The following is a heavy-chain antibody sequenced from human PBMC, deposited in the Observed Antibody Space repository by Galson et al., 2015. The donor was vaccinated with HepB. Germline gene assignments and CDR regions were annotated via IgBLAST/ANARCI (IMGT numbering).Heavy chain of an antibody. CDR1: GFSFGGYW. V-gene: IGHV3-7*04. CDR2: IKGDGSEK. J-gene: IGHJ6*02. Sequence: SLRLSCAASGFSFGGYWMSWVRQAPGKGLEWVALIKGDGSEKYNVDSVKGRFTISRDNSKNTVYLQLNSLRTEDTAVYYCVKDRVAVAGSGDYYYYGVDVWGQGTTVTVSS. CDR3: VKDRVAVAGSGDYYYYGVDV. D-gene: IGHD6-19*01.